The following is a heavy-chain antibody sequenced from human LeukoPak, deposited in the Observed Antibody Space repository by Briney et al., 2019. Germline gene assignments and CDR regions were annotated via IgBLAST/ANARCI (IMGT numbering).Heavy chain of an antibody. V-gene: IGHV4-4*07. CDR3: ARAAGAAGGQYFDY. D-gene: IGHD6-13*01. CDR1: GGSISGYY. Sequence: SETLSLTCTVSGGSISGYYWSWIRQPAGQGLEWIGRIYTNGDTKFNPSLKSRVTMSVDTSKNQRSLKLRPVTAADTAVYYCARAAGAAGGQYFDYWGQGTLVTVSS. CDR2: IYTNGDT. J-gene: IGHJ4*02.